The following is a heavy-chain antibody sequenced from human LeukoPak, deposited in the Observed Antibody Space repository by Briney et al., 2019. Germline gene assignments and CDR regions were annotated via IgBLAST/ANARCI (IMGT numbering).Heavy chain of an antibody. V-gene: IGHV1-69*05. D-gene: IGHD3-22*01. CDR2: IIPIFGTA. CDR3: ASYDSSGYYRHDGYFDL. CDR1: GGTFISYA. J-gene: IGHJ2*01. Sequence: SVKVSCKASGGTFISYAISWVRQAPGQGLEWMGRIIPIFGTANYAQRSQGRVTIITDESTSTAYMELSSLRSEDTAVYYCASYDSSGYYRHDGYFDLWGRGTLVTVSS.